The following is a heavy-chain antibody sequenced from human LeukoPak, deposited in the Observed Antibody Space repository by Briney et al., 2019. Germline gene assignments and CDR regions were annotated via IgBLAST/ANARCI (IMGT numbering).Heavy chain of an antibody. Sequence: GGSLRLSCAASGFTFSSYAMSWVRQAPGKGLEWVSAISGSGSSTYYADSVKGRFTISRDNSKNTLYLQMNSLRAEDTAVYYCAKEPFLWFGESDTTFFDYWGQGTLVTVSS. V-gene: IGHV3-23*01. J-gene: IGHJ4*02. CDR1: GFTFSSYA. CDR2: ISGSGSST. D-gene: IGHD3-10*01. CDR3: AKEPFLWFGESDTTFFDY.